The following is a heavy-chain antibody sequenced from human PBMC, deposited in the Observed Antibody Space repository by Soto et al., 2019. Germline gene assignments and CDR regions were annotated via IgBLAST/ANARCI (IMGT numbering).Heavy chain of an antibody. V-gene: IGHV3-30*03. D-gene: IGHD2-21*02. CDR2: ISYDGGER. CDR1: GFIFSRYG. Sequence: PGGSLRLSCGGSGFIFSRYGMHWVRQAPGKGLEWVTGISYDGGERFYADSVKGRFTISRDNSKNRLDLQMSSLRPEDTAVYYCVRDLPLYCRGDCNFDFWGQGTLVTVSS. J-gene: IGHJ4*02. CDR3: VRDLPLYCRGDCNFDF.